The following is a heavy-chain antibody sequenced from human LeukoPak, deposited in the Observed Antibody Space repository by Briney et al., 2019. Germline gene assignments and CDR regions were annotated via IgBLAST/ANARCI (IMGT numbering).Heavy chain of an antibody. J-gene: IGHJ4*02. D-gene: IGHD3-16*01. CDR2: IYHSGST. CDR3: ARSDWGTWNYYFDS. CDR1: GGSISNSNW. Sequence: SGTLSLTCAVSGGSISNSNWWSWVRQPPGKGLEWIGEIYHSGSTNYNPSLESRVTISVDRPKNQFSLHLNSVTATDTAVYFCARSDWGTWNYYFDSWGQGALVTVSS. V-gene: IGHV4-4*02.